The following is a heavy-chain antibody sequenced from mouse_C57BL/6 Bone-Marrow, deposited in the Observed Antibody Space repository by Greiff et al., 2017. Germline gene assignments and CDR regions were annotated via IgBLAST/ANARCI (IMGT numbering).Heavy chain of an antibody. V-gene: IGHV1-55*01. D-gene: IGHD1-1*01. CDR2: IYPGSGST. J-gene: IGHJ4*01. CDR1: GYTFTSYW. Sequence: VQLQQPGAELVKPGASVKMSCKASGYTFTSYWITWVKQRPGQGLEWIGDIYPGSGSTNYNEKFKSKATLTVDTSASKAYLQLSSLTAEDSAVDYCARRRPHYYGSSYGAMYYWGQGTSVTVSS. CDR3: ARRRPHYYGSSYGAMYY.